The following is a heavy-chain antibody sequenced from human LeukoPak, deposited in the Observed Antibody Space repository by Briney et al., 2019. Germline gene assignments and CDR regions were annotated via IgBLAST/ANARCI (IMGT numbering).Heavy chain of an antibody. CDR1: GGSISSGGFY. CDR2: IYYSGST. Sequence: SETLSLTCTVSGGSISSGGFYWSWIRQHPGKGLEWIGYIYYSGSTYYNPSLKSRLTISVDTSKNQFSLKLRSVTAADAAVYYCARCGAVLTGDAFDIWGQGTMVTVSS. CDR3: ARCGAVLTGDAFDI. V-gene: IGHV4-31*03. D-gene: IGHD2-21*01. J-gene: IGHJ3*02.